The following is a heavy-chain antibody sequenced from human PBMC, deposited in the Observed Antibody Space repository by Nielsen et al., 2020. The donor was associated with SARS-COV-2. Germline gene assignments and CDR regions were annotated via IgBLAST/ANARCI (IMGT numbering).Heavy chain of an antibody. V-gene: IGHV3-21*01. J-gene: IGHJ4*02. CDR2: ITSTNNLI. Sequence: GESLKISCAASGFTFSSYAMSWVRQAPGKGLEWVSTITSTNNLIYYAASVEGRFSISRDNAKNSLFLQMNSLRVEDTAVYYCARADAHSDWGQGTLVTVSS. CDR3: ARADAHSD. CDR1: GFTFSSYA.